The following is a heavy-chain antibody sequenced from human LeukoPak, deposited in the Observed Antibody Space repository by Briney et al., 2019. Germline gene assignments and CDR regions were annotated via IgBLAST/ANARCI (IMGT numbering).Heavy chain of an antibody. CDR3: AKVPVNWGSLDY. CDR1: GFTFSSYA. D-gene: IGHD7-27*01. J-gene: IGHJ4*02. V-gene: IGHV3-23*01. Sequence: GGSLRLSCAASGFTFSSYAMSWVRQAPGKGLEWVSAISGSGGSTYYADSVKGRFTISRDNSKNTLYSKNTLYLQMNSLRAEDTAIYYCAKVPVNWGSLDYWGQGTLVTVPS. CDR2: ISGSGGST.